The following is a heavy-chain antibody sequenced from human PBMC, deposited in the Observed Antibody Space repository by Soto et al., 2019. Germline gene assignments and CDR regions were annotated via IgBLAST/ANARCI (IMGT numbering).Heavy chain of an antibody. D-gene: IGHD3-10*01. CDR3: ARELFGRSVWFDP. CDR2: IYSSGGT. CDR1: GDSVNSGSNY. J-gene: IGHJ5*02. V-gene: IGHV4-61*01. Sequence: SETLSLTCAVSGDSVNSGSNYWTWIRQAPGKGLEWIGYIYSSGGTNYNPSLKSRVTISIDTSKNQFSLRLSSVTAADTAVYYCARELFGRSVWFDPWGQGTLVTVSS.